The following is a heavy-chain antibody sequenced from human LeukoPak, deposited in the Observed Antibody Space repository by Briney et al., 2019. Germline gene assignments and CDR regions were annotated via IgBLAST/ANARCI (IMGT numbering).Heavy chain of an antibody. Sequence: GGSLRLSCAASGFTFSNAWMSWVRQAPGKGLEWVGRIKSKTDGGTTDYAAHVKGRFTISRADSKNTLYLQMNSLKTEDTAVYYCTTEGDCSSTSCYVDAFDIWGQGTMVTVSS. D-gene: IGHD2-2*01. CDR1: GFTFSNAW. CDR3: TTEGDCSSTSCYVDAFDI. J-gene: IGHJ3*02. V-gene: IGHV3-15*01. CDR2: IKSKTDGGTT.